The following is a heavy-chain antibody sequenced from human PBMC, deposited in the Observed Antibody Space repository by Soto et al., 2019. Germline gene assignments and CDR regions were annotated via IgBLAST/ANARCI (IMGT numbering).Heavy chain of an antibody. V-gene: IGHV3-30*18. D-gene: IGHD4-17*01. J-gene: IGHJ3*02. CDR2: ISYDGSNK. CDR3: AYERKDESGDHRDASDI. Sequence: GGSLRLSCAASGFTFSSYGMHWVRQAPGKGLEWVAVISYDGSNKYYADSVKGRFTISRDNSKNTLYLQMNSLRAEDTAVYYCAYERKDESGDHRDASDIWGQGTMVTVSS. CDR1: GFTFSSYG.